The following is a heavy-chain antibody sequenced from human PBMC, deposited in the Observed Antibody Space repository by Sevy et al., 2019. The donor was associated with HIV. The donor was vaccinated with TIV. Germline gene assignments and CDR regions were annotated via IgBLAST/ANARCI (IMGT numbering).Heavy chain of an antibody. J-gene: IGHJ4*02. CDR1: GFSFSSYS. Sequence: GGSLRLSCAASGFSFSSYSVSWVRQAPGKGLEWVASIGSSNSYIYYADSVKGRFTISRDNAKNSLFLHMNTLRAEDTAVYYCARSHSSSWYILYYFEYWGQGTPVTVSS. CDR3: ARSHSSSWYILYYFEY. CDR2: IGSSNSYI. D-gene: IGHD6-13*01. V-gene: IGHV3-21*01.